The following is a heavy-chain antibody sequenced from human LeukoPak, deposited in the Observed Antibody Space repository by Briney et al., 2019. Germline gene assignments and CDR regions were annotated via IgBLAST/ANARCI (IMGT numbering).Heavy chain of an antibody. CDR2: ISYDGSNK. CDR3: AKDYYGLGSLDY. J-gene: IGHJ4*02. V-gene: IGHV3-30*18. Sequence: GGSLRLSCAASGFTFSSYGMHWVRQAPGKGLEWVAVISYDGSNKYYADSVKGRFTISRDNSKNTLYLQMNSLRAEDTAVYYCAKDYYGLGSLDYWGQGTLVTVSS. D-gene: IGHD3-10*01. CDR1: GFTFSSYG.